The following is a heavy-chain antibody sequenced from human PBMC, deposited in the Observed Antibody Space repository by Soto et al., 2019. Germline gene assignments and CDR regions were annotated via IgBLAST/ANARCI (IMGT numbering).Heavy chain of an antibody. CDR1: GFSLRTTGVG. CDR3: GRNRGVLFDY. V-gene: IGHV2-5*01. CDR2: IYWNDDK. J-gene: IGHJ4*02. Sequence: QITLKESGPTLVEPTQTLTLTCTYSGFSLRTTGVGVGWIRQPPGKALEWLGIIYWNDDKRYSPSLTNRFTPPSDTSTSQVVLTTTNMDPVDTATYYCGRNRGVLFDYWGQGTLVIVSS.